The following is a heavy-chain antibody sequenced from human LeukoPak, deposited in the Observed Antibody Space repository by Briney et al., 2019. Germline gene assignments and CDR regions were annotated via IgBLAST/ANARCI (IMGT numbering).Heavy chain of an antibody. CDR2: ISDRGKT. CDR3: AKLPTIFGVADSFDI. CDR1: GITFSSYD. Sequence: GESLRLPCVASGITFSSYDMSWLRQPPGKGVEWISSISDRGKTDYAHSVKARFTISRDNSKNTLYLQLSSLRADDTAIYYCAKLPTIFGVADSFDIWGQGTLVTVSS. V-gene: IGHV3-23*01. J-gene: IGHJ3*02. D-gene: IGHD3-3*01.